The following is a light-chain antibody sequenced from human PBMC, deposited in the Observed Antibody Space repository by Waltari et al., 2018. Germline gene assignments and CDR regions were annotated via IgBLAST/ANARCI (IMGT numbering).Light chain of an antibody. J-gene: IGKJ4*01. CDR1: QAINNH. Sequence: DIQMTQSPSSLSASVGDRVTITCQASQAINNHLNWYPQKPGKAPELLIYDGSKLETGVPSRFGGSWSGTDFSFTISSLQPEDIATYYCQQYDNLVTFGGGTRV. V-gene: IGKV1-33*01. CDR3: QQYDNLVT. CDR2: DGS.